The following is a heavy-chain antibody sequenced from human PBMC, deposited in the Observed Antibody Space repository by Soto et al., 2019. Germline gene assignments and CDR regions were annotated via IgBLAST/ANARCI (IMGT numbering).Heavy chain of an antibody. V-gene: IGHV1-69*01. CDR1: GGTFSSYD. CDR3: AYSYSGSHQYYFDY. D-gene: IGHD1-26*01. J-gene: IGHJ4*02. CDR2: IIPICGTA. Sequence: QVQLVQSGAEVKKPGSSVKVSCKASGGTFSSYDISWERQAPGQGLEWMGGIIPICGTANYAQKFQGRVTMAADESTSTAYMGLSSLRSEDTAVYYCAYSYSGSHQYYFDYWGQGTLVTVSS.